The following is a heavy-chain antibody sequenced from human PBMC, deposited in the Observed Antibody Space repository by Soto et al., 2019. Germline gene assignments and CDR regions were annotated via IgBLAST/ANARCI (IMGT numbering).Heavy chain of an antibody. CDR2: ITHSGST. V-gene: IGHV4-34*01. J-gene: IGHJ3*02. Sequence: PSETMSLTCAAYGGSFNGYYWSWIRQPPGKGLEWIGEITHSGSTNYNPSLKSRVTISVDTSKNQFSQKLSSVTAADTAVYYCAGQTRLIRAEAFDIWGQGTMVTVSS. D-gene: IGHD3-10*01. CDR1: GGSFNGYY. CDR3: AGQTRLIRAEAFDI.